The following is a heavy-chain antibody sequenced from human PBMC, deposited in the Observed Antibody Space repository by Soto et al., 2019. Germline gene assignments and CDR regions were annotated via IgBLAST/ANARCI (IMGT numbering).Heavy chain of an antibody. V-gene: IGHV1-18*01. J-gene: IGHJ4*02. D-gene: IGHD1-26*01. CDR3: ARSGPVGFRKPFPDY. CDR2: ISAYNGNT. Sequence: SVKISSKASGYTFTIYGITWLRQAPGQGLEWMGWISAYNGNTNYAQKLQGRVTMTTDTSTSTAYMELRSLRSDDTAVYYCARSGPVGFRKPFPDYWGQGTLVTVSS. CDR1: GYTFTIYG.